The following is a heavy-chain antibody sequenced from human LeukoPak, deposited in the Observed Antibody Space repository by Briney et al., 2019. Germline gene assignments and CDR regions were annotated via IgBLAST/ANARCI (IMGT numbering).Heavy chain of an antibody. CDR1: GGSISSSSYY. Sequence: PSETLSLTCTVSGGSISSSSYYWGWIRQPPGKGLEWIGSIYYSGSTYYNPSLKSRVTISVDTSKNQFSLKLSSVTAADTAVYYCARVFRSRAYSSSWYGYYYYYMDVWGKGTTVTVSS. J-gene: IGHJ6*03. CDR3: ARVFRSRAYSSSWYGYYYYYMDV. D-gene: IGHD6-13*01. CDR2: IYYSGST. V-gene: IGHV4-39*07.